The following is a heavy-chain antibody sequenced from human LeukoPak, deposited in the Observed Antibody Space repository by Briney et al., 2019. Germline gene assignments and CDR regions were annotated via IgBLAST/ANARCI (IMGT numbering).Heavy chain of an antibody. CDR1: GGSISSYY. CDR3: ARRTRSYFGY. J-gene: IGHJ4*02. CDR2: IYYSGST. Sequence: SETLSLTCTVSGGSISSYYWSWIRQSPGKGLEWIGYIYYSGSTNYNPSLKSRVTISVDTSKNQFSLKLSSVTAADTAVYYCARRTRSYFGYWGQGTLVTVSS. V-gene: IGHV4-59*08.